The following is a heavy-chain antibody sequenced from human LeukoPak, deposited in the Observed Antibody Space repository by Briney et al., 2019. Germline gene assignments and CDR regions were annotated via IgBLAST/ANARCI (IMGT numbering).Heavy chain of an antibody. CDR2: IYTSGST. CDR3: ARAPITMVRGVRGNYMDV. D-gene: IGHD3-10*01. Sequence: SQTLSLTCTVSGGPISSGSYYWSWIRRPAGKGLEWIGRIYTSGSTNYNPSLKSRVTISVDTSKNQFSLKLSSVTAADTAVYYCARAPITMVRGVRGNYMDVWGKGTTVTISS. V-gene: IGHV4-61*02. CDR1: GGPISSGSYY. J-gene: IGHJ6*03.